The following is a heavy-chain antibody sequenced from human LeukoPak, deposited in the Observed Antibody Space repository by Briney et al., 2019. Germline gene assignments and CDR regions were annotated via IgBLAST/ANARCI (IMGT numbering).Heavy chain of an antibody. CDR1: GFSLSSYA. J-gene: IGHJ4*02. CDR2: ISSTDAGT. CDR3: AKGGQWLEPDY. V-gene: IGHV3-23*01. D-gene: IGHD6-19*01. Sequence: GGSLRLSCAASGFSLSSYAMSWVRQAPGKGLEWVSAISSTDAGTYHADSVRGRFTISRDSSKNTLYLQMNSLRAEDAAVYYCAKGGQWLEPDYWGQGTLVTVSS.